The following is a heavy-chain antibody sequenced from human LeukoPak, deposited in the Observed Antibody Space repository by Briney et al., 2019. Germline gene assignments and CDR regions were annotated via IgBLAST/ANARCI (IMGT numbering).Heavy chain of an antibody. J-gene: IGHJ5*02. V-gene: IGHV4-34*01. D-gene: IGHD3-10*01. CDR3: ARKGSMVRGVPANWFDP. CDR1: GGSFSGYY. CDR2: INHSGST. Sequence: SETLCLTCAVYGGSFSGYYWSWIRQPPGKGLEWIGEINHSGSTNYNPSLKSRVTISVDTSKNQFSLKLSSVTAADTAVYYCARKGSMVRGVPANWFDPWGQGTLVTVSS.